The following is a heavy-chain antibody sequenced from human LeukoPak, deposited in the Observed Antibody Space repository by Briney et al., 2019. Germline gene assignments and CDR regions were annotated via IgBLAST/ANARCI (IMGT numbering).Heavy chain of an antibody. CDR3: ASAGYSSGWYGRDNWFDP. Sequence: SETLSLTCTVSGGSISSSSYYWGWIRQPPGTGLEWIGSIYYSGSTYYNPSLKSRVTISVDTSKNQFSLKLSSVTAADTAVYYCASAGYSSGWYGRDNWFDPWGQGTLVTVSS. D-gene: IGHD6-19*01. CDR2: IYYSGST. CDR1: GGSISSSSYY. V-gene: IGHV4-39*01. J-gene: IGHJ5*02.